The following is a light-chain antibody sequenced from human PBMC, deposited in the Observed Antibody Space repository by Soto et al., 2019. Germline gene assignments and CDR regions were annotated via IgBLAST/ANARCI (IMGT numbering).Light chain of an antibody. J-gene: IGKJ5*01. CDR3: QHYQSGHPIT. CDR1: QSVSSY. V-gene: IGKV3-20*01. CDR2: GAS. Sequence: EIVLTQSPATLSVSPGERATLSCRASQSVSSYLAWYQQKPGQAPRLLISGASSRATGIPDRFTGSGSETSFTLTISRLEPEDFALYYCQHYQSGHPITFGQGTRLEIK.